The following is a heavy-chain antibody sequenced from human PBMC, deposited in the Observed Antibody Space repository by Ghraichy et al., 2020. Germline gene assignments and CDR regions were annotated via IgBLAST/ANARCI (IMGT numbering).Heavy chain of an antibody. Sequence: SETLSLTCAVYGGSFSGYYWSWIRQPPGKGLEWIGEINHSGSTNYNPSLKSRVTISVDTSKNQFSLKLSSVTAADTAVYYCASSSSSSYYYYGMDVWGQGTTVTVS. CDR1: GGSFSGYY. J-gene: IGHJ6*02. D-gene: IGHD6-6*01. CDR3: ASSSSSSYYYYGMDV. V-gene: IGHV4-34*01. CDR2: INHSGST.